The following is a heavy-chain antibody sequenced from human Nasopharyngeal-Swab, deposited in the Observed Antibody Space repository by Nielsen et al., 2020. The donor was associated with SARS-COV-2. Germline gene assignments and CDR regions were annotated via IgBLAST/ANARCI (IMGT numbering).Heavy chain of an antibody. J-gene: IGHJ4*02. V-gene: IGHV1-2*02. D-gene: IGHD3-3*01. CDR2: INPSGGST. CDR3: ARDQDVLDDTIFGVYDY. CDR1: GYTFTSYY. Sequence: ASVKVSCKASGYTFTSYYMHWVRQAPGQGLEWMGIINPSGGSTNYAQKFQGRVTMTRDTSISTAYMELSRLRSDDTAVYYCARDQDVLDDTIFGVYDYWGQGTLVTVSS.